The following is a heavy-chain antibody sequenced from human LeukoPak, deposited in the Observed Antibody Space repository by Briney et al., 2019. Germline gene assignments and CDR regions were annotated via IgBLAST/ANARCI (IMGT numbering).Heavy chain of an antibody. CDR1: GHSISSDYY. Sequence: SETLSLTCIVSGHSISSDYYWSWIRQLAGKGLEWIGRIYISGSTNYNPSLKSRVTISVDTSKNQFSLKLSSVTAADTAVYYCARDRTQWYSSNWYGPFDPWGQGTLVTVSS. V-gene: IGHV4-4*07. CDR2: IYISGST. CDR3: ARDRTQWYSSNWYGPFDP. J-gene: IGHJ5*02. D-gene: IGHD6-19*01.